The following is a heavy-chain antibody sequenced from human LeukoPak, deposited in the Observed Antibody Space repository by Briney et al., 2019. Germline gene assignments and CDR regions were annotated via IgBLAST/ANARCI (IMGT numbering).Heavy chain of an antibody. CDR1: GYTFTSYA. V-gene: IGHV1-3*01. CDR3: ARVYGGNSADC. J-gene: IGHJ4*02. Sequence: ASVKVSCKASGYTFTSYAVHWVRQAPGQGLEWMGWLNAGNGDIKYSQKFQGRVTITRDTSASTAYMELSSLRSEDTAMYYCARVYGGNSADCWGQGTLVTVSS. CDR2: LNAGNGDI. D-gene: IGHD4-23*01.